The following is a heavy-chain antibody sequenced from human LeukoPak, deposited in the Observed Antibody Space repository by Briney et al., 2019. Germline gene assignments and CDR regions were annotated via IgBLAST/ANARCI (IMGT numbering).Heavy chain of an antibody. V-gene: IGHV1-8*01. D-gene: IGHD6-6*01. CDR2: MNPNSGNT. CDR3: ARTFGSSSSKYNWFDP. J-gene: IGHJ5*02. Sequence: ASVKVSCRASGYTFTSYDINWVRQATGQGLEWMGWMNPNSGNTGYAQKFRGRVTMTRNTSISTAYMELSSLRSEDTAVYYCARTFGSSSSKYNWFDPWGQGTLVTVSS. CDR1: GYTFTSYD.